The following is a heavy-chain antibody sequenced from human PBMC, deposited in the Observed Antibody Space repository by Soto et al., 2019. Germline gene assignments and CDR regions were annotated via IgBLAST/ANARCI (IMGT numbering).Heavy chain of an antibody. CDR1: GYTFTRNY. CDR3: ARGGDIVVVTAPSDH. D-gene: IGHD2-21*02. CDR2: INPSGGGT. J-gene: IGHJ4*02. Sequence: GASVKVSCKASGYTFTRNYMHWVRQAPGQGLEWMGIINPSGGGTTYAQKFQGRVTMTRDTSTGTLYMELSSLRSEDTAVYYCARGGDIVVVTAPSDHWGQGTLVSVSS. V-gene: IGHV1-46*01.